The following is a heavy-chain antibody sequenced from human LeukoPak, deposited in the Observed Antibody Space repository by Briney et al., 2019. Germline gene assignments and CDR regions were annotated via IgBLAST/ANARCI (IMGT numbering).Heavy chain of an antibody. V-gene: IGHV3-66*01. CDR1: GLTVSSNY. CDR3: AREWHYYDISRYRPGDH. J-gene: IGHJ4*02. D-gene: IGHD3-22*01. CDR2: IYSGGST. Sequence: GGSLRLSCAASGLTVSSNYMSWVRQAPGKGLEWVSLIYSGGSTYYADSVKGGLTISRDNSKNTLYLQMNSLRAEDTAVYYCAREWHYYDISRYRPGDHGAQGTLVPVST.